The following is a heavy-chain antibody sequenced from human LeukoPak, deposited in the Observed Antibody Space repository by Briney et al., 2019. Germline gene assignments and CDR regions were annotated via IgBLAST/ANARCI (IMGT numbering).Heavy chain of an antibody. Sequence: SGGSLRLSCAASGFTFSSSSMNWVRQAPGKGLEWVSYISSSSTIYYADSVEGRFTISRDNSKNTLYLQMNSLRAEDTAVYYCARSGIAVAATDYWGQRTLVTVSS. CDR1: GFTFSSSS. V-gene: IGHV3-48*01. CDR3: ARSGIAVAATDY. J-gene: IGHJ4*02. D-gene: IGHD6-19*01. CDR2: ISSSSTI.